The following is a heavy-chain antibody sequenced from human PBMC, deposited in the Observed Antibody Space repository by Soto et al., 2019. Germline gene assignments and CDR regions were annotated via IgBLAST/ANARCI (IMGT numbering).Heavy chain of an antibody. V-gene: IGHV4-4*02. CDR2: IYHSGST. CDR3: ASHPRDSSGYWYYFDY. J-gene: IGHJ4*02. Sequence: SETLSLTCAVSGGSISSSNWWCWVRQPPGKGLEWIGEIYHSGSTNYNPSLKSRVTISVDKSKNQFSLDLSSVIAADTAVYYCASHPRDSSGYWYYFDYWGQGTLVTVSS. CDR1: GGSISSSNW. D-gene: IGHD3-22*01.